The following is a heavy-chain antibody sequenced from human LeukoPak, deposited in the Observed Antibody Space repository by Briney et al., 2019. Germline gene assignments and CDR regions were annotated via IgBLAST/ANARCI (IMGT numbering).Heavy chain of an antibody. V-gene: IGHV1-2*02. CDR2: INPNSGGT. Sequence: GASVKVSCKASGYTFTGYYMHWVRQAPGQGLKWMGWINPNSGGTNYAQKFQGRVTMTRDTSISTAYMELSRLRSDDTAVYYCARFERRRVAGIDYWGQGTLVTVSS. D-gene: IGHD6-19*01. J-gene: IGHJ4*02. CDR1: GYTFTGYY. CDR3: ARFERRRVAGIDY.